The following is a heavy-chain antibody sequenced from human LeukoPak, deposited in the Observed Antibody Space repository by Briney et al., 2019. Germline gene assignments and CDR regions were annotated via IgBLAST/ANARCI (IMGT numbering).Heavy chain of an antibody. J-gene: IGHJ4*02. D-gene: IGHD3-22*01. CDR1: GFIFGNYY. CDR3: ASHGSSGYYYYFDY. Sequence: GGPLRLSCEASGFIFGNYYMSWVRQAPGKGLEWVAAINGTGSTTYHADSVKGRFTISRDNSKNTLYLQMNSLRAEDTAVYYCASHGSSGYYYYFDYWGQGTLVTVSS. V-gene: IGHV3-23*01. CDR2: INGTGSTT.